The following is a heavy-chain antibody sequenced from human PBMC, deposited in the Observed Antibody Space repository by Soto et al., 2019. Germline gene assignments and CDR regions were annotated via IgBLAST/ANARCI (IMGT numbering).Heavy chain of an antibody. J-gene: IGHJ5*02. CDR1: GFTFSSYA. D-gene: IGHD2-15*01. CDR3: AKGHIVVVVAATTHNWFDP. CDR2: ISGSGGST. Sequence: GGSLRLSCAASGFTFSSYAMSWVRQAPGKGLEWVSAISGSGGSTYYADSVKSRFTISRDNSKNTLYLQMNSLRAEDTAVYYCAKGHIVVVVAATTHNWFDPWGQGTLVTVSS. V-gene: IGHV3-23*01.